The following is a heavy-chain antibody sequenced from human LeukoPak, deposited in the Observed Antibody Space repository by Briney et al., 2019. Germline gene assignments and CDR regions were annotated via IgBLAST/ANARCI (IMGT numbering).Heavy chain of an antibody. CDR2: FYVGGAT. V-gene: IGHV3-53*01. J-gene: IGHJ4*02. D-gene: IGHD3-22*01. Sequence: GGSLRLSCAVSGFSVTNNYMSWVRQAPGKGLEWVSVFYVGGATYYADSVKGRFTISRDDSKNTLYLQMNSLRAEDTAVYYCAKEDSSGYYCSGDYWGQGTLVTVSS. CDR1: GFSVTNNY. CDR3: AKEDSSGYYCSGDY.